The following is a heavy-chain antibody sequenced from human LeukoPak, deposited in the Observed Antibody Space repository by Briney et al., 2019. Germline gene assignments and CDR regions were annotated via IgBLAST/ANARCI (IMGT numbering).Heavy chain of an antibody. Sequence: GGSLRLSCAASGFTFSSSAMSWVGQAPGKGLKWVSGISGSGGSTNYADSVKGRFTVSRDNSKNTLYLQMNSLRAEDTAVYYCAKGSSNVNLDFDYWGQGTLVTVSS. J-gene: IGHJ4*02. CDR3: AKGSSNVNLDFDY. CDR2: ISGSGGST. V-gene: IGHV3-23*01. CDR1: GFTFSSSA. D-gene: IGHD6-13*01.